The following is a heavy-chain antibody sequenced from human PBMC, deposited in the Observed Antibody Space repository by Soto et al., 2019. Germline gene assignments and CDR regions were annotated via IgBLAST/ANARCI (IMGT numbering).Heavy chain of an antibody. CDR1: GFTFDDYA. CDR3: AKDKAALGGFDY. D-gene: IGHD3-16*01. Sequence: EVQLVESGGGLVQPGRSLRLTCAASGFTFDDYAMHWVRQAPGKGLEWVSGISWNSGSIGYADSVKGRFTISRDNAKNSLYLQMNSLRAEDTALYYCAKDKAALGGFDYWGQGTLVTVSS. J-gene: IGHJ4*02. CDR2: ISWNSGSI. V-gene: IGHV3-9*01.